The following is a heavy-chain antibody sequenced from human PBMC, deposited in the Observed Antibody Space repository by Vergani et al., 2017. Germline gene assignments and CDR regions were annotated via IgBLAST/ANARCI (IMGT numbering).Heavy chain of an antibody. V-gene: IGHV3-15*01. CDR2: IRSKNDGATA. CDR1: GITFKNAW. Sequence: EVQLLESGGGLVQPGGSLRLSCVVSGITFKNAWRNWVRQAPGKGLEWIGRIRSKNDGATADYAAPLKGRFTIARDDSKDSAFLLVNNLKTEDTAVYFCYTDYHDYWGQGTLVTVSS. J-gene: IGHJ4*02. D-gene: IGHD2-2*02. CDR3: YTDYHDY.